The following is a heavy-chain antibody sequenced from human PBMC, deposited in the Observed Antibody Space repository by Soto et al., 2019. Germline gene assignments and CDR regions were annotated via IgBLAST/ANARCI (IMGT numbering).Heavy chain of an antibody. CDR1: GFTFSIYA. Sequence: VQLVESGGTLVQPGGSLRLSCAASGFTFSIYAMNWVRQAPGKGLEWVSYISASSANIHYADSVKGRFTVSRDNAKNSLYLQMNSLRDEDTAVYYCAGDPSHGSSLKYYFEYWGQGTLVTVSS. J-gene: IGHJ4*02. V-gene: IGHV3-48*02. D-gene: IGHD6-13*01. CDR2: ISASSANI. CDR3: AGDPSHGSSLKYYFEY.